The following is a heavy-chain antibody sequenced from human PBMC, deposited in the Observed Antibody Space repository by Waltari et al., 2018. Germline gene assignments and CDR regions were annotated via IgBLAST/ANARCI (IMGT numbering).Heavy chain of an antibody. CDR2: ISSSSSTI. CDR3: ARDSGSYYGLGYFDY. Sequence: EVQLVESGGGLVQPGGSLSLSCAASGFTFSSYSMNWVRRAPGKGVEWVSYISSSSSTIYYADSVKGRFTISRDNAKNSLYLQMNSLRAEDTAVYYCARDSGSYYGLGYFDYWGQGTLVTVSS. D-gene: IGHD1-26*01. V-gene: IGHV3-48*01. J-gene: IGHJ4*02. CDR1: GFTFSSYS.